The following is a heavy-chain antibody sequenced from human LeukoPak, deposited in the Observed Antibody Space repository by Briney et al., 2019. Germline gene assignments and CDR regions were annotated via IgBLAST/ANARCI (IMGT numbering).Heavy chain of an antibody. D-gene: IGHD4-17*01. CDR2: IYYSGST. J-gene: IGHJ6*02. V-gene: IGHV4-59*12. CDR3: ARDPLGDYGDYYYYGMDV. CDR1: GGSISSYY. Sequence: SETLSLTCTVSGGSISSYYWSWIRQPPGKGLEWIGYIYYSGSTNYNPSLKSRVTISVDTSKNQFSLKLSSVTAADTAVYYCARDPLGDYGDYYYYGMDVWGQGTTVTVSS.